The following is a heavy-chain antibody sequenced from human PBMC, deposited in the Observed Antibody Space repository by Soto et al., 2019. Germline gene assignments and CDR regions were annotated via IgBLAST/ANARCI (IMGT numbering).Heavy chain of an antibody. D-gene: IGHD2-2*01. CDR3: ARQGYCDDTTCYRTFDY. J-gene: IGHJ4*02. CDR2: ISYNGGKK. CDR1: GFTFSTYA. Sequence: GGSLRLSCAASGFTFSTYAMHWVRQPPGKGLEWVAVISYNGGKKYHADSVKGRFTVSRDNSKNTLYLQMNSLRDDDTGAYYCARQGYCDDTTCYRTFDYWGQGTQVTVSS. V-gene: IGHV3-30*04.